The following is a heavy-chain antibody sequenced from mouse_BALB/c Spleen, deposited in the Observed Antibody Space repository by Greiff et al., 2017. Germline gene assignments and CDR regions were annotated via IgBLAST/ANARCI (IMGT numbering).Heavy chain of an antibody. CDR1: GFTFSSYG. J-gene: IGHJ4*01. CDR2: ISSGGSYT. V-gene: IGHV5-6*01. CDR3: ASKDYGYAMDY. D-gene: IGHD1-1*02. Sequence: EVQGVESGGDLVKPGGSLKLSCAASGFTFSSYGMSWVRQTPDKRLEWVATISSGGSYTYYPDSVKGRFTISRDNAKNTLYLQMSSLKSEDTAMYYCASKDYGYAMDYWGQGTSVTVSS.